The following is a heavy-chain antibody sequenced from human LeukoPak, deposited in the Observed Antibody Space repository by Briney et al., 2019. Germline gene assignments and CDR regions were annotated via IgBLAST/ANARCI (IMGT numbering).Heavy chain of an antibody. CDR2: ITPSGGST. V-gene: IGHV1-46*01. CDR3: AREHYDSSGYYGY. J-gene: IGHJ4*02. Sequence: GIITPSGGSTSYAQKFQGRVTMTRDTATRTVYMELRSLRSEDTAVYYCAREHYDSSGYYGYWGQGTLVTVSS. D-gene: IGHD3-22*01.